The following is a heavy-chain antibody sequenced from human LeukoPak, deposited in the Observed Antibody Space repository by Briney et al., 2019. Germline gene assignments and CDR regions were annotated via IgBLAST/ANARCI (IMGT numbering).Heavy chain of an antibody. D-gene: IGHD2-15*01. Sequence: PGGSLRLTCAASGFTFSSYDLNWVRQAPGKGLEWVSTINNRGGTYYADSVKGRFTISRDNSKNTQFLQMNSLRAEDTAVYYCAREGSCSSVSCYDWYFDLWGRGTLVTVSS. CDR1: GFTFSSYD. V-gene: IGHV3-23*01. J-gene: IGHJ2*01. CDR3: AREGSCSSVSCYDWYFDL. CDR2: INNRGGT.